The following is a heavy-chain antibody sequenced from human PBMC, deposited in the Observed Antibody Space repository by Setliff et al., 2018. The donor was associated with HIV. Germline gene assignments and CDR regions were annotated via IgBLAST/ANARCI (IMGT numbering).Heavy chain of an antibody. J-gene: IGHJ3*02. Sequence: ASVKVSCKASGYTFSHYPMHWVRQAPGQRPEWMGWINTGNGNTNYAQKLQGRVTMTTDTSTSTAYMELRSLRSDDTAVYYCAREGYSVDAFDIWGQGTMVTV. CDR2: INTGNGNT. V-gene: IGHV1-3*04. CDR1: GYTFSHYP. D-gene: IGHD4-4*01. CDR3: AREGYSVDAFDI.